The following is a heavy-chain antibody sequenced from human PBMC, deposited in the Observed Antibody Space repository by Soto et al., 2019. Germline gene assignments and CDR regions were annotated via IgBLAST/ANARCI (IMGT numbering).Heavy chain of an antibody. CDR3: ATEYFWSGDSFYDAMDF. D-gene: IGHD3-3*01. CDR2: INPDGNAK. J-gene: IGHJ6*02. V-gene: IGHV3-7*03. CDR1: GFLFLGHG. Sequence: PWGSLRLSCAASGFLFLGHGLIFFRHSPFKWLEWVANINPDGNAKTYVGSGRGRFTIYRDNAKNSLYLQMNRLRVEDTAVYYCATEYFWSGDSFYDAMDFWGQGTTVTVSS.